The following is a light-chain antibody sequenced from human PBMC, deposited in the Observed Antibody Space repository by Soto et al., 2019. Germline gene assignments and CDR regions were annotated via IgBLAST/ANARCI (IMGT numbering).Light chain of an antibody. Sequence: QSVLTQPPSASGTPGQRVTISCSGINSNIGNNYVHWYQQFPGTAPNLLIYRNSQRPSGVPDRFSGSKSGISASLAISGLRSEDEADYLCATCDDRLTGVVFGGGTKLTVL. V-gene: IGLV1-47*01. CDR2: RNS. CDR1: NSNIGNNY. J-gene: IGLJ2*01. CDR3: ATCDDRLTGVV.